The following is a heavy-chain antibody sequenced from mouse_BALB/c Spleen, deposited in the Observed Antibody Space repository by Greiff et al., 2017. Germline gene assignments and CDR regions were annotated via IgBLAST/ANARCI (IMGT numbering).Heavy chain of an antibody. CDR1: GFTFSSYA. CDR3: AIGGDGFCFDY. V-gene: IGHV5-9-1*01. Sequence: EVMLVESGGGLVKPGGSLKLSCAASGFTFSSYAMSWVRQTPEKRLEWVATISSGGSYTYYPDSVKGRFTISRDNAKNTLYLHMSSLRSEDTAMYYFAIGGDGFCFDYWGQGTTLTVPS. J-gene: IGHJ2*01. D-gene: IGHD2-3*01. CDR2: ISSGGSYT.